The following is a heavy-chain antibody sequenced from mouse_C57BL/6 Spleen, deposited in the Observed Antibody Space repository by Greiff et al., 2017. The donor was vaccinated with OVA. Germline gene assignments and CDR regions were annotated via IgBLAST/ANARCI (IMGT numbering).Heavy chain of an antibody. CDR1: GYAFRSYW. J-gene: IGHJ4*01. CDR2: IYPGDGDT. CDR3: ARLMDY. V-gene: IGHV1-80*01. Sequence: VQLQQSGAELVKPGASVKISCTASGYAFRSYWLNWVKQRHGMGLEWIGQIYPGDGDTNSNGKLKGKATLTADKSYSTAYMQLSSLTSEDFAVYFCARLMDYWGQGTSVTVSS.